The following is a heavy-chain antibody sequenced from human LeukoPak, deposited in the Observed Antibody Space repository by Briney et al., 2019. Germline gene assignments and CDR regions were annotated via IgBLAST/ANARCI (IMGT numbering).Heavy chain of an antibody. Sequence: PGGSLRLSCAASGFTFSDYGMHWVRQAPGKGLEWVAVIWYDGSSKYYADSVKGRFTISRDNSKNTLYMQMNSLRGEDTAVYYCARGDLPFDYWGQGTLVTVSS. D-gene: IGHD3/OR15-3a*01. CDR2: IWYDGSSK. CDR1: GFTFSDYG. CDR3: ARGDLPFDY. J-gene: IGHJ4*02. V-gene: IGHV3-33*01.